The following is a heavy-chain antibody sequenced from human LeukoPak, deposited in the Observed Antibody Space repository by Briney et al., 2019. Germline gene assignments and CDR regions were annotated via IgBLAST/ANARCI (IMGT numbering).Heavy chain of an antibody. CDR1: GFTFSSYC. Sequence: GGSLRLSCAASGFTFSSYCMHWVRQAPGKGLEWVAFIRYDGSNKYYADSVKVRFTISRDNSKNTLYLQMNSLRAEDTAVYYCAKDAYGSGSTQDYWGQGTLVTVSS. D-gene: IGHD3-10*01. V-gene: IGHV3-30*02. CDR2: IRYDGSNK. CDR3: AKDAYGSGSTQDY. J-gene: IGHJ4*02.